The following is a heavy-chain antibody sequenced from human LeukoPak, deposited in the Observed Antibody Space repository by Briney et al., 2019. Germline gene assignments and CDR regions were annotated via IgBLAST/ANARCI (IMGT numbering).Heavy chain of an antibody. Sequence: GGSLRLSCAASGFTFSSFGMNWVRQAPGKGLEWISYISRDSSTIYYADSVKGRFTISRDNSKNTLYLQMNSLRAEDTAVYYCASPGVVVPAAILRYWGQGTLVTVSS. V-gene: IGHV3-48*01. D-gene: IGHD2-2*02. CDR2: ISRDSSTI. CDR3: ASPGVVVPAAILRY. CDR1: GFTFSSFG. J-gene: IGHJ4*02.